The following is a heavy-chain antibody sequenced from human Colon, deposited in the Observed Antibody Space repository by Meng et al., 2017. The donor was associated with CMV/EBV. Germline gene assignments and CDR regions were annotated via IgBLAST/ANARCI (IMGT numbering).Heavy chain of an antibody. CDR2: ISNDGRTP. Sequence: GESLKISCAASGFPLNSYAFNWVRQTPGKELVWVSRISNDGRTPTYADSVKGRFTISRDNDKNTLYLQMNSLTVDDTAVYYCISEAAGGDYWGQGALVTVSS. J-gene: IGHJ4*02. CDR3: ISEAAGGDY. CDR1: GFPLNSYA. D-gene: IGHD1-14*01. V-gene: IGHV3-74*01.